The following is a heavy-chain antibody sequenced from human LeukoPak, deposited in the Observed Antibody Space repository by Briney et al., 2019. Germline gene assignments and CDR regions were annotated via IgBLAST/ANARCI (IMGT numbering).Heavy chain of an antibody. Sequence: ASVKVSCKASGYKFTSFGISWVRQAPGQGLEWMGWISAYNDNTIYAQKFQGRVIMTTDTSTRIAYMDLRSLRSDDTAVYYCARDRRPRPGSGTPYYQNGTDVCGQGTTVTVSS. CDR2: ISAYNDNT. D-gene: IGHD3-10*01. CDR3: ARDRRPRPGSGTPYYQNGTDV. V-gene: IGHV1-18*01. J-gene: IGHJ6*02. CDR1: GYKFTSFG.